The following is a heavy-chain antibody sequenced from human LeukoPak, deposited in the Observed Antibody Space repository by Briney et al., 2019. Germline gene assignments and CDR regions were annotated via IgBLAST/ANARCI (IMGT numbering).Heavy chain of an antibody. Sequence: SETLSLTCTVSGGSISSYYWSWIRQPPGKGLEWIGYIYYSGSTNYNPSLKSRVTISVDTSKNQFSLKLSSVTAADTAVYYCARDLGDGYNSGDAFDIWGQGTMVTVSS. CDR3: ARDLGDGYNSGDAFDI. V-gene: IGHV4-59*01. CDR1: GGSISSYY. CDR2: IYYSGST. J-gene: IGHJ3*02. D-gene: IGHD5-24*01.